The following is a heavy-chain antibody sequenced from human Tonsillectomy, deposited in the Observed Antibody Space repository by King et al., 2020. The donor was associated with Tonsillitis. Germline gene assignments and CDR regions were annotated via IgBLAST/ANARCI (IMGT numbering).Heavy chain of an antibody. D-gene: IGHD5-12*01. CDR1: GYTFTGYY. CDR3: ARDSGPWLTWYYFDY. J-gene: IGHJ4*02. CDR2: INPNSGGT. Sequence: QLVQSGAEVKKPGASVKVSCKASGYTFTGYYMHWVRQAPGQGLEWMGWINPNSGGTDYAQKFQGRVTMTRDTSIGTAYIELSRLTSDDTAVYYCARDSGPWLTWYYFDYWGQGTLVTVSS. V-gene: IGHV1-2*02.